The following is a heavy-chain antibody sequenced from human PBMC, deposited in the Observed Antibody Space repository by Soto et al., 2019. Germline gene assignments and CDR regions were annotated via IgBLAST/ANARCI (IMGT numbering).Heavy chain of an antibody. J-gene: IGHJ3*01. CDR1: GFTFSSSE. CDR2: IHPGGQTI. CDR3: ARRGSS. Sequence: XGSLRLSCAAAGFTFSSSEMYWVRQAPGKGLEWISYIHPGGQTIFYAESVKGRFTISRDNAKHSVYLQMNSLRAEDTAVYYCARRGSSWGRGTKVTVSS. D-gene: IGHD2-2*01. V-gene: IGHV3-48*03.